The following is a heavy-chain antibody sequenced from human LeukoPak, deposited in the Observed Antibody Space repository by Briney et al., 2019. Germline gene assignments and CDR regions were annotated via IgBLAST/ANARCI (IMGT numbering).Heavy chain of an antibody. D-gene: IGHD3-10*01. CDR2: IYYSGNT. J-gene: IGHJ4*02. V-gene: IGHV4-34*01. CDR3: ARLSLGSGSHYNFHFDY. CDR1: GGSFSGYY. Sequence: SETLSLTCAVYGGSFSGYYWSWIRQPPGKGLEWIGGIYYSGNTYYEPSLKSRVTISVDTSKNQFSLRLSSVTAADTAVYYCARLSLGSGSHYNFHFDYWGQGTLVTVSS.